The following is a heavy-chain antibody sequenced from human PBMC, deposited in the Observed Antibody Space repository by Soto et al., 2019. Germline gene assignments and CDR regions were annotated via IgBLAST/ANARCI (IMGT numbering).Heavy chain of an antibody. J-gene: IGHJ4*02. CDR3: ARPPGYISDWYYFDL. CDR2: NSRKSGGT. CDR1: GYIFLNYY. D-gene: IGHD3-9*01. Sequence: ASVKVSRQASGYIFLNYYMHWVRQAPGQGVEWMGRNSRKSGGTNYAQKFQGRVSMTLDTSLQTAYMELSSLMSEDTAVYYCARPPGYISDWYYFDLWGQGTQVTVS. V-gene: IGHV1-2*06.